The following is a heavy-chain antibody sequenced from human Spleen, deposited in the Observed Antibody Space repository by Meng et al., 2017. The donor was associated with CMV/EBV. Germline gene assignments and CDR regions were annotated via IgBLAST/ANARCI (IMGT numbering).Heavy chain of an antibody. J-gene: IGHJ6*02. V-gene: IGHV3-7*01. CDR3: ARGRGDNWYYYGMDV. CDR2: INYDGSEK. D-gene: IGHD1-1*01. CDR1: GFAFTPYT. Sequence: GGSLRLSCAASGFAFTPYTMNWVRQAPGKGLEWVANINYDGSEKYYVDSVKGRFTISRDNAKKSLYLQMNSLRAEDTAVYYCARGRGDNWYYYGMDVWGQGTTVTVSS.